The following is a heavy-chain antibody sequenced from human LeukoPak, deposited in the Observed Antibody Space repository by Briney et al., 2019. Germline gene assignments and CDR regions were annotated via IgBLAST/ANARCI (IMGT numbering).Heavy chain of an antibody. CDR2: INHSGST. CDR1: GGSISSYY. V-gene: IGHV4-34*01. D-gene: IGHD3-3*01. CDR3: ARNLRRITIFGVVRKGDYYYYMDV. J-gene: IGHJ6*03. Sequence: PSETLSLTCTVSGGSISSYYWSWIRQPPGKGLEWIGEINHSGSTNYNPSLKSRVTISVDTSKDQFSLKLSSVTAADTAVYYCARNLRRITIFGVVRKGDYYYYMDVWGKGTTVTVSS.